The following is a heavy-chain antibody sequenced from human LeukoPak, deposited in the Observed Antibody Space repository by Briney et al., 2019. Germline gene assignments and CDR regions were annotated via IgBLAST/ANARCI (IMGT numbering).Heavy chain of an antibody. CDR3: AKVEDDFHYYYGMDV. CDR2: ISGSGGST. J-gene: IGHJ6*02. Sequence: GGSLRLSCAASGFTFSSYAMSWVRQAPGKGLEWVSAISGSGGSTYYADSVKGRFTISRDNFKNTLYLQMNSLRAEDTAVYYCAKVEDDFHYYYGMDVWGQGTTVTVSS. D-gene: IGHD3-3*01. CDR1: GFTFSSYA. V-gene: IGHV3-23*01.